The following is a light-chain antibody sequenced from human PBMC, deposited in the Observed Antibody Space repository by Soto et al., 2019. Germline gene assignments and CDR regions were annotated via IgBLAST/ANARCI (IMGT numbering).Light chain of an antibody. Sequence: EIVLRQFPGTLSLSPGERATLSCRASQSLGRNSLAWYQQKPGQAPRLLIYGASSRATGVPDKFSGSGSGTDFTLTISRLEPEDFAVYYCQQYDTLITFGGGTKVEIK. CDR3: QQYDTLIT. J-gene: IGKJ4*01. V-gene: IGKV3-20*01. CDR2: GAS. CDR1: QSLGRNS.